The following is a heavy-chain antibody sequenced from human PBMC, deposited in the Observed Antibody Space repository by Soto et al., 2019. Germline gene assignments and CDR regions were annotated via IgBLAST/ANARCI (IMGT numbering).Heavy chain of an antibody. Sequence: GGSLRLSCAASGFTFSSYAMSWVRQAPGKGLEWVSAISGSGGSTYYADSVKGRFTISRDNSKNTLYLQMNSLRAEDTAVYYCAPRIVGDTNPFDYWGQGTLVNVSS. J-gene: IGHJ4*02. CDR2: ISGSGGST. CDR3: APRIVGDTNPFDY. CDR1: GFTFSSYA. D-gene: IGHD1-26*01. V-gene: IGHV3-23*01.